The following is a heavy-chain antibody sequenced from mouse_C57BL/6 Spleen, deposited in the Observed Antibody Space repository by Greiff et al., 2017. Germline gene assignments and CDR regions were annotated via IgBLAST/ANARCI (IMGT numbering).Heavy chain of an antibody. CDR3: ARAEDYSTLYYIDY. J-gene: IGHJ2*01. V-gene: IGHV1-52*01. CDR2: IDPSDSET. Sequence: VQLQQPGAELVRPGSSVKLSCKASGYTFTSYWMHWVKQRPIQGLEWIGNIDPSDSETHYNQKFKDKATLTVDKSSSTAYMQLSSLTSEDSAVYYCARAEDYSTLYYIDYWGQGTTLTVSS. D-gene: IGHD2-5*01. CDR1: GYTFTSYW.